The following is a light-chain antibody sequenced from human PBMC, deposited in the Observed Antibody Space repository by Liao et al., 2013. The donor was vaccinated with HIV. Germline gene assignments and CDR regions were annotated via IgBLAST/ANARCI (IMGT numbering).Light chain of an antibody. Sequence: SYELTQPPSVSVSPGQTASITCSGDHLGDKSASWFQQKPGQSPVLLIYQNSRRPSGIPERFSGSNSGNTATLTISGTQALDEADYYCQAWDSSAAIFGGGTKLTVL. J-gene: IGLJ2*01. V-gene: IGLV3-1*01. CDR2: QNS. CDR1: HLGDKS. CDR3: QAWDSSAAI.